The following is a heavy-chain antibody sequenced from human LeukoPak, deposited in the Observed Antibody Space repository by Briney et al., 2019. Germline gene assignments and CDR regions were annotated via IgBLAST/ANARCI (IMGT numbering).Heavy chain of an antibody. J-gene: IGHJ5*02. V-gene: IGHV1-2*02. Sequence: ASVKVSCKASGYTFTGYYMHWVRQAPGQGLEWMGWINPNSGGTNYAQKFQGRVTMTRDTSISTAYMELSRLRSGDTAVYYCAREGPLVRWLPYNWFDPWGQGTLVTVSS. CDR3: AREGPLVRWLPYNWFDP. CDR2: INPNSGGT. CDR1: GYTFTGYY. D-gene: IGHD6-19*01.